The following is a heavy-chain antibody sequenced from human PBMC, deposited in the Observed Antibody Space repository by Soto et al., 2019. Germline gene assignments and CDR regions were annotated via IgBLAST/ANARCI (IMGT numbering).Heavy chain of an antibody. V-gene: IGHV4-59*01. J-gene: IGHJ3*02. CDR2: IYYSGST. CDR1: GGSISSYY. D-gene: IGHD6-6*01. CDR3: ARVSSSSGDDAFDI. Sequence: SETLSLTCTVSGGSISSYYWSWIRQPPGKGLEWIGYIYYSGSTNYNPSLKSRVTISVDTSKNQFSLKLSSVTAADTAVYYCARVSSSSGDDAFDIWGQGXMVTVSS.